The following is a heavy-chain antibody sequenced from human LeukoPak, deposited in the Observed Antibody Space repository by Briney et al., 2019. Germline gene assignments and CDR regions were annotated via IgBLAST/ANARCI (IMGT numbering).Heavy chain of an antibody. CDR1: GGSISSSSYY. D-gene: IGHD3-9*01. J-gene: IGHJ4*02. V-gene: IGHV4-39*07. CDR2: IYYSGST. CDR3: ARDTYDILTGYYTVDY. Sequence: SETLSLTCTVSGGSISSSSYYWGWIRQPPGKGLEWIGSIYYSGSTYYNPSLKSRVTISVDTSKNQFSLKLSSVTAADTAVYYCARDTYDILTGYYTVDYWGQGTLVTVSS.